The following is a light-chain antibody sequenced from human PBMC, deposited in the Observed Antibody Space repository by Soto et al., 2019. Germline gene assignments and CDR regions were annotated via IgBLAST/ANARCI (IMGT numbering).Light chain of an antibody. V-gene: IGKV3-20*01. CDR3: QQDGRLVG. CDR2: EAS. Sequence: EIVLTQSPGTLSLSPGDRLTLACRTSQSLSTRSLAWYKQKPGQAPSLLIDEASTRAPGTPDRFSGSGSGTDFTLTVSRLEPEDFAVYFFQQDGRLVGFGQGTKVEIK. J-gene: IGKJ1*01. CDR1: QSLSTRS.